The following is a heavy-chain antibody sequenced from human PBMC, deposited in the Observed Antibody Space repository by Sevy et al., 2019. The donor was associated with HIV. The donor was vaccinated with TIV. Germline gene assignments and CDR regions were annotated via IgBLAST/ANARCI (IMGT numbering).Heavy chain of an antibody. CDR3: ARDSGNSGDAFDI. J-gene: IGHJ3*02. CDR2: ISYDGSNK. Sequence: GGSLRLSCAASGFTFSSYAMHWVRQAPGKGLEWVAAISYDGSNKYYADSVKGRFTISRDNSKNTLYLQMNSLRAEDTAGYYCARDSGNSGDAFDIWGQGTMVTVSS. V-gene: IGHV3-30-3*01. CDR1: GFTFSSYA. D-gene: IGHD2-15*01.